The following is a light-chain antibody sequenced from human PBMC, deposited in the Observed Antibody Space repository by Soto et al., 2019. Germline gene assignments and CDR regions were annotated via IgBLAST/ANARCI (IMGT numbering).Light chain of an antibody. CDR2: DNN. V-gene: IGLV1-51*01. J-gene: IGLJ2*01. CDR3: GTWDSSLSAVV. Sequence: QSVLTQPPSVSAAPGQTVTISCSGSSSNIGNNYVSWYQQVPGTAPKLLIYDNNKRPSGIPDRFSGSKSGTSVTLDITGLQTGDEADYYCGTWDSSLSAVVFGGGTKLTVL. CDR1: SSNIGNNY.